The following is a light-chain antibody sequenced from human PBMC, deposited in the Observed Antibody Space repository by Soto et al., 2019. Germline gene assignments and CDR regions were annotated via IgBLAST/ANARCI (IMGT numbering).Light chain of an antibody. J-gene: IGKJ1*01. CDR2: AAS. Sequence: DIQMTQSPSAMSASVGDRVTITCRASQGISHYLAWFQQKPGKVPKCLIYAASSLQGGVPSRFSGSGSGTEFTLTISSLQLEDFATYYCLQHNSYPWTFGQGTKVDIK. CDR3: LQHNSYPWT. V-gene: IGKV1-17*03. CDR1: QGISHY.